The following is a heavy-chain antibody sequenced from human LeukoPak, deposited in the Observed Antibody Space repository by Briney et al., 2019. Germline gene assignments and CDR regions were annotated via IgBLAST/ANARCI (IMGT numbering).Heavy chain of an antibody. CDR2: IASDGSST. Sequence: GGSLRLSCAASGFTFSSYWKNWVRQAPGKGLVWVSRIASDGSSTTYADSVKGRFSISRDNAKNTLYLQMNSLRVEDTAVYYCARGRPHGNDYWGQGTLVTVSS. D-gene: IGHD4-23*01. V-gene: IGHV3-74*01. CDR1: GFTFSSYW. J-gene: IGHJ4*02. CDR3: ARGRPHGNDY.